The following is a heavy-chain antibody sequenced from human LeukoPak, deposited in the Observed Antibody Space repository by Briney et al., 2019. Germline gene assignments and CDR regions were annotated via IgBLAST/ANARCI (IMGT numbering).Heavy chain of an antibody. V-gene: IGHV3-30*18. CDR3: ANLYGGGSWTTKPLVVIDY. J-gene: IGHJ4*02. D-gene: IGHD6-13*01. CDR2: ISYDGSNK. CDR1: GFTFSSYG. Sequence: GGSLRLSCAASGFTFSSYGMHWVRQAPGKGLEWVAVISYDGSNKYYADSVKGRFTISRDNSKNTLYLQMNSLRAEDTAVYYCANLYGGGSWTTKPLVVIDYWGQGTLVTVSS.